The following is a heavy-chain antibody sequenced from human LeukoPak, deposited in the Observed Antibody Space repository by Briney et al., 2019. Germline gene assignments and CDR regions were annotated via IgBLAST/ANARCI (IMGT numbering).Heavy chain of an antibody. CDR2: IKPDGSEK. D-gene: IGHD3-16*01. V-gene: IGHV3-7*04. Sequence: GGSLRLSCAASGFTFSSYWMSWVRQAPGKGLEWVANIKPDGSEKYYVDYVKGRFTMSRDNAKNSLYLQMNSLRAEDTALYYCARWPGGFDYGGQGTLVTVSS. J-gene: IGHJ4*02. CDR3: ARWPGGFDY. CDR1: GFTFSSYW.